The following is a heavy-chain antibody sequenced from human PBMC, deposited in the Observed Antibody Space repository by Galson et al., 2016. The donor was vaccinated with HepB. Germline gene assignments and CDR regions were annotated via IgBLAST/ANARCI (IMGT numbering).Heavy chain of an antibody. D-gene: IGHD3-22*01. V-gene: IGHV3-23*01. Sequence: SLRLSCAASGFIYSNYAMMWVRQAPGKGLEWVSGITDDGIGTYYADSVKGRFTISRDNSKNTLYLQMNSLRAEDTAVYYCARGEYYYDSSGYHYWGQGTLVTVSS. J-gene: IGHJ4*02. CDR2: ITDDGIGT. CDR1: GFIYSNYA. CDR3: ARGEYYYDSSGYHY.